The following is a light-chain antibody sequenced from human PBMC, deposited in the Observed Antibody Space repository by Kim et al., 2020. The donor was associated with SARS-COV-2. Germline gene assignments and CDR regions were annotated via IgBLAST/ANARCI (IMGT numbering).Light chain of an antibody. CDR1: TGAVTSGHY. CDR2: HTT. Sequence: QAVVTQEPSLTVSPGGTVTLTCDSSTGAVTSGHYPXWFQQKPGQAPRTLFFHTTKKHSWTPARFSGSLLGGKAALTLSGAQPEDEADYYCLLSYSGTWVFGGGTKLTVL. J-gene: IGLJ3*02. V-gene: IGLV7-46*01. CDR3: LLSYSGTWV.